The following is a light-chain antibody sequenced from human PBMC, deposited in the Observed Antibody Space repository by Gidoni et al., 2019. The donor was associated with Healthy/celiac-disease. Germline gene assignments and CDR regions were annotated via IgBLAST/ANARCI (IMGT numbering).Light chain of an antibody. V-gene: IGKV3-11*01. Sequence: EIVLTHPPAPLSLSPGERATLSCRDSHSFRSYLAWYQQKPGQAPRLLIYDASNRATGIPARFSGSGSGTDFTLTISSLEAEDFAVYYCQQRSSWPLTFGGGTKVEIK. CDR1: HSFRSY. CDR2: DAS. CDR3: QQRSSWPLT. J-gene: IGKJ4*02.